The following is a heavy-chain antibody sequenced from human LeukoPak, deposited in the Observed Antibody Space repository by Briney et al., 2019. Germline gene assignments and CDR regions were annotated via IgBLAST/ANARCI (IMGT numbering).Heavy chain of an antibody. Sequence: SETLSLTCGVSGYSISSGYHWGWIRQPTGKGLEWIGSMSHSGGTYYNPSLKSRVTISVDTSKNQFSVKLSSVTAADTAVYYCARHHLYDSSGDGRYYFDYRGQGTLVTVSS. J-gene: IGHJ4*02. D-gene: IGHD3-22*01. CDR3: ARHHLYDSSGDGRYYFDY. CDR1: GYSISSGYH. V-gene: IGHV4-38-2*01. CDR2: MSHSGGT.